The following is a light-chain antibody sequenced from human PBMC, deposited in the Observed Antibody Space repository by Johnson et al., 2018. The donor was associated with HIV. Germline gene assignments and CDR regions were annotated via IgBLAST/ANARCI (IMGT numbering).Light chain of an antibody. Sequence: QSVLTQPPSVSAAPRQKVTISCSGSSSNIGKNYVSWYRHLPGKAPKLLIYDNDKRPSGIPDRFSASKYGSSATLGLTGLQTGDEADYYCATWDSSLSAYVFGPGTKVTIL. J-gene: IGLJ1*01. CDR1: SSNIGKNY. CDR3: ATWDSSLSAYV. V-gene: IGLV1-51*01. CDR2: DND.